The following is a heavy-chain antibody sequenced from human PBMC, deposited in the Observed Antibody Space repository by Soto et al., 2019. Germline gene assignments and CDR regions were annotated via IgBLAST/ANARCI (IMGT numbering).Heavy chain of an antibody. CDR1: GYTFTSYY. CDR2: INPSSGST. Sequence: QVQLVQSGAEVKKPGASVKVSCKASGYTFTSYYMHWVRQAPGQGLEWMGIINPSSGSTSYAQKGQGRVSMTRDKSTSTAYMELSSLRSEDTAVYYCARDSLQWLVVWGQGTTVTVSS. D-gene: IGHD6-19*01. J-gene: IGHJ6*02. CDR3: ARDSLQWLVV. V-gene: IGHV1-46*01.